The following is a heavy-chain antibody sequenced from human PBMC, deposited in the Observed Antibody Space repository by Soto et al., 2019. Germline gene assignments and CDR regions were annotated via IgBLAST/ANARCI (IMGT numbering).Heavy chain of an antibody. J-gene: IGHJ5*02. CDR3: ARDPPSRAYYDFWSGYIGFDP. CDR1: GGSFSGYY. CDR2: INHSGST. D-gene: IGHD3-3*01. Sequence: SETLSLTCAVYGGSFSGYYWSWIRQPPGKGLEWIGEINHSGSTNYNPSLKSRVTISVDTSKNQFSLKLSSVTAADTAVYYCARDPPSRAYYDFWSGYIGFDPWGQGTLVTVSS. V-gene: IGHV4-34*01.